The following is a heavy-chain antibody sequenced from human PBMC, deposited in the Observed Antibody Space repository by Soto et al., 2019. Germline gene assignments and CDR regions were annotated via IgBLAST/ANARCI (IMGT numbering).Heavy chain of an antibody. J-gene: IGHJ4*02. CDR3: ARARRNYYDSSGYSDYFDY. CDR1: GGTFSSYA. Sequence: ASVKVSCKASGGTFSSYAISWVRQAPGQGLEWMGGIIPIFGTANYAQKFQGRVTITADESTSTAYMELSSLRSEDTAVYYCARARRNYYDSSGYSDYFDYWGQGTLVTVS. V-gene: IGHV1-69*13. CDR2: IIPIFGTA. D-gene: IGHD3-22*01.